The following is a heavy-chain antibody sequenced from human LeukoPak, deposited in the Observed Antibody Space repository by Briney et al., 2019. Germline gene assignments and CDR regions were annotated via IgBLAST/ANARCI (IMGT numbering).Heavy chain of an antibody. J-gene: IGHJ5*02. Sequence: SETLSLTCAVSGYSISSGYYWGWIRQPPGKGLEWIGSIYHSGSTYYNPSLKSRVTISVDTSKNQFSLKLSPVTAADTAVYYCARTSIIAVAGTHEWFDPWGEGTLVTVSS. V-gene: IGHV4-38-2*01. CDR2: IYHSGST. CDR1: GYSISSGYY. CDR3: ARTSIIAVAGTHEWFDP. D-gene: IGHD6-19*01.